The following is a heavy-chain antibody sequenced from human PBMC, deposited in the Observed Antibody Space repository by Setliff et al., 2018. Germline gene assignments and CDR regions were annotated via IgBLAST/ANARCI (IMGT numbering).Heavy chain of an antibody. CDR3: ARRDSTGYYGYSFDF. Sequence: PSETLTLSCAASGFSFNSHWMTWIRQAPGKGLEWIGTVDRSGNTFYNPSLKSRVTISVAASKNKFSLKLTSVSAADTAVYYCARRDSTGYYGYSFDFWGQGTLVTVSS. D-gene: IGHD3-22*01. J-gene: IGHJ4*02. CDR2: VDRSGNT. CDR1: GFSFNSHW. V-gene: IGHV4-39*01.